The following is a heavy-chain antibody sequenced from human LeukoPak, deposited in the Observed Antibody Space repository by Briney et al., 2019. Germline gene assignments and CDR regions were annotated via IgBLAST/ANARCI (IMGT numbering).Heavy chain of an antibody. Sequence: GGSLRLSCAASGFTFSSYGMHWVRQAPGKGLEWVAVISYDGSNKYYADSVKGRFTISRDNSKNTLYLQMNSLRAEDTAVYYCARRSSGYIPEYFDYWGQGTLVTVFS. CDR2: ISYDGSNK. J-gene: IGHJ4*02. CDR3: ARRSSGYIPEYFDY. CDR1: GFTFSSYG. D-gene: IGHD3-22*01. V-gene: IGHV3-30*03.